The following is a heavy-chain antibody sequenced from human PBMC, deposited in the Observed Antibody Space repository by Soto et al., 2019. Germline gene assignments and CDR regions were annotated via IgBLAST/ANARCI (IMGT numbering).Heavy chain of an antibody. CDR1: GGSISSSNW. CDR2: IYHSGST. V-gene: IGHV4-4*02. Sequence: PSETLSLTCAVSGGSISSSNWWSWVRQPPGKGLEWIGEIYHSGSTNYNPSLKSRVTISVDKSKNQFSLKLSSVTAADTAVYYCARGLYYYDSSGYYYSWGQGTLVTVSS. J-gene: IGHJ4*02. CDR3: ARGLYYYDSSGYYYS. D-gene: IGHD3-22*01.